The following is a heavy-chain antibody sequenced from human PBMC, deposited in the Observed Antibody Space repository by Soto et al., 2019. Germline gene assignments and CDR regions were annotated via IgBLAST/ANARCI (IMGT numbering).Heavy chain of an antibody. J-gene: IGHJ4*02. CDR3: ARERSGYFDY. CDR2: MNPNGGNT. CDR1: GYTFTSYD. D-gene: IGHD2-15*01. V-gene: IGHV1-8*01. Sequence: QVQLMQSGADVKKPGASVRVSCKASGYTFTSYDINWVRQATGQGLEWKGWMNPNGGNTGYAQKFQGRVTMTRNTSISTAYMELSSLRSEYTAVYYFARERSGYFDYWGQGTLVTVSS.